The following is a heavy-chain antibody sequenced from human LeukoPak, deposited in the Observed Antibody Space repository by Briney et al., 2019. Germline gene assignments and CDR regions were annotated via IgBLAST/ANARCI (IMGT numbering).Heavy chain of an antibody. Sequence: PGGSLRLSCAASGFTFSNYEMNWLRQAPGKAREGVSYISSSGSTIYYADSVKGRFTISRDNAKNSLYLQMNSLRAEDTAVYYCAQIYTYGSSQLDYWGQGTLVTVSS. CDR3: AQIYTYGSSQLDY. CDR2: ISSSGSTI. J-gene: IGHJ4*02. D-gene: IGHD5-18*01. V-gene: IGHV3-48*03. CDR1: GFTFSNYE.